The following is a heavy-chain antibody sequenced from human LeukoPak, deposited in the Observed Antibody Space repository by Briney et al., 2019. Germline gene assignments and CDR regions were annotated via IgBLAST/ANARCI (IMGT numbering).Heavy chain of an antibody. J-gene: IGHJ2*01. V-gene: IGHV4-39*01. CDR2: IHYSGST. Sequence: SETLSLTCTVSGGSISSSSYYWGWIRQPPGKGLEWIGSIHYSGSTYDNPSLKSRVTISVDTSKNQFSLKLSSVTAADTAVYYCARQSGWYPHWCFDLWGRGTLVTVSS. D-gene: IGHD6-19*01. CDR3: ARQSGWYPHWCFDL. CDR1: GGSISSSSYY.